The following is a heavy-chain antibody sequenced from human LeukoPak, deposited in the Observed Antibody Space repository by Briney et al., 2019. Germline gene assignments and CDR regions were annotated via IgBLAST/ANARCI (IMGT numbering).Heavy chain of an antibody. CDR2: IWYDGSNK. Sequence: SGGSLRLPCAASGFTFSSYGMHWVRQAPGKGLEWVAVIWYDGSNKYYADSVKGRFTISRDNSKNTLYLQMNSLRAEDTAVYYCARDAVGATLSYYFDYWGQGTLVTVSS. CDR1: GFTFSSYG. D-gene: IGHD1-26*01. J-gene: IGHJ4*02. V-gene: IGHV3-33*01. CDR3: ARDAVGATLSYYFDY.